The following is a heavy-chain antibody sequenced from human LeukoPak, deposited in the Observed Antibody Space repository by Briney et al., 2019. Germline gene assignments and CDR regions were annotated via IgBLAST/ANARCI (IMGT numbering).Heavy chain of an antibody. CDR2: INHSGST. CDR3: ARGRVATFGY. D-gene: IGHD5-12*01. CDR1: GGSFSGYY. J-gene: IGHJ4*02. V-gene: IGHV4-34*01. Sequence: PSETLSLTCAVYGGSFSGYYCSWIRQPPGKGLEWIGEINHSGSTNYNPSLKSRVTISVDTSKNQFSLKLSSVTAADTAVYYCARGRVATFGYWGQGNLVTVSS.